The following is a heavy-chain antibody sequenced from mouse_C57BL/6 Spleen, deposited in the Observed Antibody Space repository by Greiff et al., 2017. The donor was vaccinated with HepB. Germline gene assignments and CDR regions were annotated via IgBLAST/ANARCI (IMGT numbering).Heavy chain of an antibody. CDR3: ARSKRLYYDYDEWYFDV. J-gene: IGHJ1*03. CDR1: GYTFTDYY. Sequence: VQGVESGAELVRPGASVKLSCKASGYTFTDYYINWVKQRPGQGLEWIARIYPGSGNTYYNEKFKGKATLTAEKSSSTAYMQLSSLTSEDSAVYFCARSKRLYYDYDEWYFDVWGTGTTVTVAS. D-gene: IGHD2-4*01. V-gene: IGHV1-76*01. CDR2: IYPGSGNT.